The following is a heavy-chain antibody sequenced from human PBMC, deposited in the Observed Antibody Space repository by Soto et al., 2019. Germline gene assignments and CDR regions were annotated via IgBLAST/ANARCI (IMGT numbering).Heavy chain of an antibody. Sequence: SETLSLTCTVSGGSISSTNYYWGWLRQPPGKGLEWIGTIYYTGTTYYNPSLKSRLSISVDTSKSQFSVKLNSVTAADTAVYYCASLRAAGDFDFWGQGTLVTVSS. D-gene: IGHD3-10*01. CDR1: GGSISSTNYY. CDR3: ASLRAAGDFDF. V-gene: IGHV4-39*01. CDR2: IYYTGTT. J-gene: IGHJ4*02.